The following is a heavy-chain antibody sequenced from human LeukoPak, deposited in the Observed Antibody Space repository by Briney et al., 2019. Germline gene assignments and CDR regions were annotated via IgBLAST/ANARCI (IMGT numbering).Heavy chain of an antibody. CDR1: GFTFSSFW. J-gene: IGHJ1*01. Sequence: GGSLRLSCVVSGFTFSSFWMHWVRQAPGRGLEWVAVQSYDGGTKYYADSVKGRCTISRDNSKSTLFLQMNSLRAEDTAVYYCAKESGIRSYGAYFPHWGQGTLVTVSS. V-gene: IGHV3-30*18. CDR2: QSYDGGTK. D-gene: IGHD4-17*01. CDR3: AKESGIRSYGAYFPH.